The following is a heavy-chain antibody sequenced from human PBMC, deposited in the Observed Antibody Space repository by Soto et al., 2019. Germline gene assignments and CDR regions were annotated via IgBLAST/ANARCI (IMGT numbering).Heavy chain of an antibody. V-gene: IGHV4-34*01. J-gene: IGHJ4*02. Sequence: QVQLQQWGAGLLKPSETLSLTCAVYGGSFSGYYWSWIRQPPGKGLEWIGEIKHSGSTNYNPSLKSRVTISVDTSKNQFSLKLSSVTAAETAVYYCARYYYESSGSRGFDYWGQGTLVTVSS. CDR3: ARYYYESSGSRGFDY. CDR1: GGSFSGYY. CDR2: IKHSGST. D-gene: IGHD3-22*01.